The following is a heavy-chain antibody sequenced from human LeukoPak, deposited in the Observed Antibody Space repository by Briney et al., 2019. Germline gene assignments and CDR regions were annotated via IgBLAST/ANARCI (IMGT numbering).Heavy chain of an antibody. CDR2: INHSGST. D-gene: IGHD2-21*01. CDR3: ARPIVVVPLRAFDI. V-gene: IGHV4-34*01. J-gene: IGHJ3*02. CDR1: GGSFSGYY. Sequence: SETLSLTCAVYGGSFSGYYWSWIRQPPGKGLEWIGEINHSGSTNYNPSLKSRVTISLDTSKNQFSLKLSSVTAADTAVYYCARPIVVVPLRAFDIWGQGTMVTVSS.